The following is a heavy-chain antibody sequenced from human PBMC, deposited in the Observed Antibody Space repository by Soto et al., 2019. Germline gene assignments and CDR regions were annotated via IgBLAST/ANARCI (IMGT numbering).Heavy chain of an antibody. CDR3: TKVLGYCSGGNCFTFDY. D-gene: IGHD2-15*01. J-gene: IGHJ4*02. CDR2: IKSKADGGTT. CDR1: GFPFSKAW. Sequence: EVQLVESGGGLVKPGGSLRLSCAASGFPFSKAWMSWVRQVPGKGLEWVGRIKSKADGGTTDYAAPVKGRFTISSDDSSNTLYLQMNSVKTEDTAVYYCTKVLGYCSGGNCFTFDYWGQGAVVPVSS. V-gene: IGHV3-15*01.